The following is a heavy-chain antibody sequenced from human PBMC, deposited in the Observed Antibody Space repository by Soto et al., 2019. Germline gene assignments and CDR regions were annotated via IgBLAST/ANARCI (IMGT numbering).Heavy chain of an antibody. CDR3: VAGFDF. J-gene: IGHJ4*02. V-gene: IGHV3-7*01. CDR1: GFSFSDYW. CDR2: IKQDGSER. D-gene: IGHD1-1*01. Sequence: EEELVESGGGLVQPGGSLRISCAASGFSFSDYWMSWVRQAPGKGLEWVANIKQDGSERNYVDSMKGRFTISRDNAKNSLYLQMSSLRADDTAEYYCVAGFDFWGQGTLVTVSS.